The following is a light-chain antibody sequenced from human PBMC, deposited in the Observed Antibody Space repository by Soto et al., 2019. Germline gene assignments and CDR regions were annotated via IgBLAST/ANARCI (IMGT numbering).Light chain of an antibody. CDR1: SSDVGRYSL. CDR2: EDH. J-gene: IGLJ1*01. CDR3: CSYAGSNTWV. Sequence: QSALTQPASVSWSPGQSITISCTGTSSDVGRYSLVSWYQQHPGKAPKLMVSEDHKRPSGVSNRFSGSKSGNTASLTISELQTEDEADYYCCSYAGSNTWVFGTGTKVTVL. V-gene: IGLV2-23*01.